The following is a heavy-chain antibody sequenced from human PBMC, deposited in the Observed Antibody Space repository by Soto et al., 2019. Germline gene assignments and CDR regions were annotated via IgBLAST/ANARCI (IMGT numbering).Heavy chain of an antibody. CDR1: GGTFSSYA. CDR2: IIPIFGTA. V-gene: IGHV1-69*13. Sequence: GASVKVSCKASGGTFSSYAISWVRQAPGQGLEWMGGIIPIFGTANYAQKFQGRVTITADESTSTAYMELSSLRSEDTAVYYCATLEQWLXNGYFDYWGQGTLVTVSS. J-gene: IGHJ4*02. CDR3: ATLEQWLXNGYFDY. D-gene: IGHD6-19*01.